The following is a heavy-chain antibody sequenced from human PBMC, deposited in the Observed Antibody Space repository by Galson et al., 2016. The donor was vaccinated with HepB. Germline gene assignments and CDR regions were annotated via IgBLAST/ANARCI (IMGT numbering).Heavy chain of an antibody. J-gene: IGHJ6*01. D-gene: IGHD6-13*01. Sequence: SLRLSCAASGLTFSTYAMSWVRQAPGKGLEWVSLISGGNTYYADSVRGRFTISRDNSKNTLYLQMNSLRAEDTVVYYCAKVLPYSAGHGMDVRGQGTTVTVSS. CDR1: GLTFSTYA. V-gene: IGHV3-23*01. CDR2: ISGGNT. CDR3: AKVLPYSAGHGMDV.